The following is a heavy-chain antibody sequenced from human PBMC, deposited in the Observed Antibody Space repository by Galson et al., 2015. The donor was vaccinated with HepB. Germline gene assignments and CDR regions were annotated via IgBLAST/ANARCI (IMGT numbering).Heavy chain of an antibody. V-gene: IGHV4-39*01. CDR3: AVYSSSPYYYYGMDV. CDR2: IYYSGST. D-gene: IGHD6-6*01. J-gene: IGHJ6*02. Sequence: LSLTCTVSGGSISSSSYYWGWIRQPPGKGLEWIGSIYYSGSTYYNPSLKSRVTISVDTSKNQFSLKLSSVTAADTAVYYCAVYSSSPYYYYGMDVWGQGIQVTVSS. CDR1: GGSISSSSYY.